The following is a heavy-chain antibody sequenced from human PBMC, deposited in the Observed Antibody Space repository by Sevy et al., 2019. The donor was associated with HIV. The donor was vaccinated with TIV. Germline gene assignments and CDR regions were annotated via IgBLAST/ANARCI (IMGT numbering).Heavy chain of an antibody. D-gene: IGHD3-22*01. CDR1: GFTFSNAW. J-gene: IGHJ4*02. V-gene: IGHV3-15*01. CDR2: IKSKIDGETT. Sequence: GGSLRLSCAVSGFTFSNAWMNWVRQAPGTGLQWVGLIKSKIDGETTDYVAPVKGRLTISRDDSTNTLYLQMNSRKTEDASVYYCATAPGYYDSAPFDYWGPGTLVTVSS. CDR3: ATAPGYYDSAPFDY.